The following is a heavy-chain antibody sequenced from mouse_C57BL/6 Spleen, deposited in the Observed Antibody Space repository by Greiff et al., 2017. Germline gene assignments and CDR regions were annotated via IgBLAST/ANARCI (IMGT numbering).Heavy chain of an antibody. V-gene: IGHV5-6*01. CDR1: GFTFSSYG. CDR2: ISSGGSYT. J-gene: IGHJ1*03. Sequence: EVKVVESGGDLVKPGGSLKLSCAASGFTFSSYGMSWVRQTPDKRLEWVATISSGGSYTYYPDSVKGRFTISRDNAKNTLYLQMSSLKSEDTAMYYCASYYSNYEGYFDVWGTGTTVTVSS. D-gene: IGHD2-5*01. CDR3: ASYYSNYEGYFDV.